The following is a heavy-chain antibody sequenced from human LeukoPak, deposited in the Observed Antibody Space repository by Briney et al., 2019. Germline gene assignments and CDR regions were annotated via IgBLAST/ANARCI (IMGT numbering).Heavy chain of an antibody. CDR1: GGTFSSYA. D-gene: IGHD2-21*02. CDR3: AISRAGWVVTYAFDI. CDR2: IIPIFGTA. V-gene: IGHV1-69*13. J-gene: IGHJ3*02. Sequence: SVKVSCKASGGTFSSYAISWVRQAPGQGLEWMGGIIPIFGTANYAQKFQGRVTITADESTSTAYMELGSLRSEDTAVYYCAISRAGWVVTYAFDIWGQGTMVTVSS.